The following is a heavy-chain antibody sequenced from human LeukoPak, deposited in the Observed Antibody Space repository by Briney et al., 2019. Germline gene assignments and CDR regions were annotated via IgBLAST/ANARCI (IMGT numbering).Heavy chain of an antibody. Sequence: GGSLRLSCSASGFTFSSYAMHWVRQAPGKGLEYVSAISSNGGSTYYADSVKGRFTIFRDNSKNTLYLQMSSLRAEDTAVYYCVKDTYGSGSYYNPGGYFDYWGQGTLVTVSS. CDR3: VKDTYGSGSYYNPGGYFDY. J-gene: IGHJ4*02. V-gene: IGHV3-64D*06. CDR1: GFTFSSYA. D-gene: IGHD3-10*01. CDR2: ISSNGGST.